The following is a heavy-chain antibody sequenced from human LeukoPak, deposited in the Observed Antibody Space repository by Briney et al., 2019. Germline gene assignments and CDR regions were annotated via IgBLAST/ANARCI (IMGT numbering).Heavy chain of an antibody. D-gene: IGHD2-15*01. CDR2: IYYSGRA. CDR1: GASISSTSDY. J-gene: IGHJ4*02. Sequence: SETLSLTCTVSGASISSTSDYWGWIRQPPGKGLEWIGTIYYSGRAYHNPSFRSRLTISVDTSKDQFSLKLNSVTATDTAIYYCVRQKQHCDGGSCFPPDCWGQGTLVTVSS. V-gene: IGHV4-39*01. CDR3: VRQKQHCDGGSCFPPDC.